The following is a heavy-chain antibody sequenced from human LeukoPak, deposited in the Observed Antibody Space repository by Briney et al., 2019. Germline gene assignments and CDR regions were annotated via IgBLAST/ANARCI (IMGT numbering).Heavy chain of an antibody. J-gene: IGHJ3*02. V-gene: IGHV3-30*02. CDR3: ARDRIQDSQSGAFDI. CDR2: IRYDGINK. Sequence: GGSLRLSCAASGFTFSTHGMHWVRQAPGKGLEWVAFIRYDGINKYYADSVKGRFTISRDNAKNSLYLQMNSLRAEDTAVYYCARDRIQDSQSGAFDIWGQGTMVTVSS. CDR1: GFTFSTHG. D-gene: IGHD5-18*01.